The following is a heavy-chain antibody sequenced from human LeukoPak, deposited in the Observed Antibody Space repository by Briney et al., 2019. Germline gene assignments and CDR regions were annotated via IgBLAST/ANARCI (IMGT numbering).Heavy chain of an antibody. J-gene: IGHJ4*02. CDR1: GDSISSNH. Sequence: SETLSLTCTVSGDSISSNHWSWIQQPPGKGLEWIGYISYSGSTSYNPSLKSRVTISVDTSKNQFSLKLSSVTAADTAVYYCARVGRGDHTWGSYSCDHWGQGTLVTVSS. V-gene: IGHV4-59*01. CDR3: ARVGRGDHTWGSYSCDH. D-gene: IGHD3-16*01. CDR2: ISYSGST.